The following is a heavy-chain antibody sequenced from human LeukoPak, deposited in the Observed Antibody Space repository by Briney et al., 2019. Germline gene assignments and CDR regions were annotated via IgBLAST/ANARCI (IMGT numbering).Heavy chain of an antibody. CDR2: IYPGDSDT. CDR3: ARVEMATNPSIDY. J-gene: IGHJ4*02. D-gene: IGHD5-24*01. Sequence: GESLKISCKGSGYSFTSYWIGWVRQMPGKGLEWMGIIYPGDSDTRYSPSFQGQATISADKPISTAYLQWSSLKASDTAMYYCARVEMATNPSIDYWGQGTLVTVSS. V-gene: IGHV5-51*04. CDR1: GYSFTSYW.